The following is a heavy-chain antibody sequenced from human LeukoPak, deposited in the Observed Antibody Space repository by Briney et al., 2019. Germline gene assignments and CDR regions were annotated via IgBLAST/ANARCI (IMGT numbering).Heavy chain of an antibody. CDR1: GGSISRSNW. CDR2: IHDTGST. J-gene: IGHJ4*02. D-gene: IGHD3-9*01. Sequence: PSETLSPTCTVSGGSISRSNWWRWVRQPPGKGLEWIGEIHDTGSTNYNPPLKSRVTMSLDKSKNQFSLNLNSVTPADTAVYYCATYYDILSGYTFDYWGQGTLVAVSS. CDR3: ATYYDILSGYTFDY. V-gene: IGHV4-4*02.